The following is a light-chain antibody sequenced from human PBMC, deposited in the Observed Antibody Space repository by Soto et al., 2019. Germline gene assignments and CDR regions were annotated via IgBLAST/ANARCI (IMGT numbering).Light chain of an antibody. J-gene: IGKJ3*01. CDR3: QQYNSYFFT. CDR2: RAS. CDR1: GTINGW. Sequence: DIQMTQSPSTLSASVGDRVNITCRASGTINGWLAWYQQKPGKAPKLLISRASDLQTGVPTRFSGSGSGTEFTLTISSLQTDDFATYYCQQYNSYFFTFGPGTKVDVK. V-gene: IGKV1-5*03.